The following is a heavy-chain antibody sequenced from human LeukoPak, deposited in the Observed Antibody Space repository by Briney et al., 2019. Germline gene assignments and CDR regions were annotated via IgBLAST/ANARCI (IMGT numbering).Heavy chain of an antibody. J-gene: IGHJ6*03. D-gene: IGHD1-7*01. CDR2: IYTSGST. V-gene: IGHV4-4*07. CDR1: GGSISSYY. Sequence: SETLSLTCTVSGGSISSYYWSWVRQPAGKGLEWGGRIYTSGSTNYNPSLKSRVTISVDTSKNQISLKLSSVTAAHTAVYYCARDKAGTTGYYYYYMDVWGKGTTVTVSS. CDR3: ARDKAGTTGYYYYYMDV.